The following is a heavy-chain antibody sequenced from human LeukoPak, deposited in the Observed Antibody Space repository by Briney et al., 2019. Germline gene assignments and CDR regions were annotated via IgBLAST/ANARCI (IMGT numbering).Heavy chain of an antibody. CDR1: GFTFSSYS. D-gene: IGHD3-22*01. CDR3: ARVLHRRNYDSSVYYGY. CDR2: ISSSSSTI. Sequence: GGTLRLSCAASGFTFSSYSMNWVRQAPGKGLEWVSYISSSSSTIYYADSVKGRFTISRDNAKNSLYLQMNSLRAEDTAVYYCARVLHRRNYDSSVYYGYWGQGTLVTVSS. J-gene: IGHJ4*02. V-gene: IGHV3-48*01.